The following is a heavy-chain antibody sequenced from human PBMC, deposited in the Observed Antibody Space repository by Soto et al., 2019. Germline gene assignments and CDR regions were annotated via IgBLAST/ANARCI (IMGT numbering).Heavy chain of an antibody. Sequence: QLQLQESGPGLVKPSETLSLTCTVSGGSISSRSYYWGWIRQPPGKRLEWIGSMYYTGSTYCEPSRKSRIPVSLDTSKTQYSPKLSSVTAADTAVYYCAGYALIGYSYGTGDYLGEGTLVTVSS. J-gene: IGHJ4*02. CDR3: AGYALIGYSYGTGDY. D-gene: IGHD5-18*01. V-gene: IGHV4-39*01. CDR1: GGSISSRSYY. CDR2: MYYTGST.